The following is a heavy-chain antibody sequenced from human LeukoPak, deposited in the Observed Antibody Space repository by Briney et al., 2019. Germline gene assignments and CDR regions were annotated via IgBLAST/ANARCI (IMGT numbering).Heavy chain of an antibody. CDR1: GGSISSYY. CDR3: AIIVTIFGGAGHPERGRDWFDP. V-gene: IGHV4-4*07. D-gene: IGHD3-3*01. Sequence: SETLSLTCTVSGGSISSYYWSWIRQPAGKGLEWIGRIYTSGSTNYNPSLKSRVTISVDTSKNQFSLKLSSVTAADTAVYYCAIIVTIFGGAGHPERGRDWFDPWGQGTLVTVSS. J-gene: IGHJ5*02. CDR2: IYTSGST.